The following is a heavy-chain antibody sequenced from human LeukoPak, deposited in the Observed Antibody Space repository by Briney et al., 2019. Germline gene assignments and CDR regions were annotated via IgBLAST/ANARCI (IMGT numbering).Heavy chain of an antibody. Sequence: GGSLRLSCAASGFTFSSYGMHWVRQAPGKGLEWVALIRYDGSNKYYADSVKGRFTISRDNAKNSLYLQTNSLRAEDTAVYYCARGVRGGIVLYYYYYMDVWGKGTTVTVSS. CDR2: IRYDGSNK. CDR1: GFTFSSYG. V-gene: IGHV3-33*08. CDR3: ARGVRGGIVLYYYYYMDV. D-gene: IGHD1-26*01. J-gene: IGHJ6*03.